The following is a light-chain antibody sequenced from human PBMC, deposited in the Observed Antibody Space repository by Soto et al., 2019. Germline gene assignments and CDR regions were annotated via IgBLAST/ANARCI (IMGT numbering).Light chain of an antibody. Sequence: DIQMTQSPSTLSASVGDTVTITCRASHNIFSFLAWFQQGPGKAPKLLIYDASTLESGVPSRFSGSGSGSEFTLTISSLQPDDVATYYCQQYHSSWTFGQGTKVEVK. CDR2: DAS. CDR1: HNIFSF. V-gene: IGKV1-5*01. CDR3: QQYHSSWT. J-gene: IGKJ1*01.